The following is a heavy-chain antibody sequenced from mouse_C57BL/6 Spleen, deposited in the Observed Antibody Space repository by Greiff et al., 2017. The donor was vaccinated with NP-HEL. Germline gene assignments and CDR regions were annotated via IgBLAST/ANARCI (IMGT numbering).Heavy chain of an antibody. Sequence: VQLQQSGPGLVAPSQSLSITCTVSGFSLTSYGVDWVRQSPGKGLEWLGVIWGVGSTNYNSALKSRLSISKDNSKSQVFLKMNSLQTDDTAMYYCARGYDGYYRAFAYWGQGTLVTVSA. J-gene: IGHJ3*01. CDR1: GFSLTSYG. CDR2: IWGVGST. D-gene: IGHD2-3*01. CDR3: ARGYDGYYRAFAY. V-gene: IGHV2-6*01.